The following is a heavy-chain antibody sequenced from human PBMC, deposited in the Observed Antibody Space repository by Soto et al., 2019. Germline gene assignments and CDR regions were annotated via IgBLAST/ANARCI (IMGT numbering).Heavy chain of an antibody. J-gene: IGHJ4*02. D-gene: IGHD3-10*01. CDR1: GFTFSSYS. CDR3: ARDSSVRGVIPFDY. CDR2: ISSSSSYI. V-gene: IGHV3-21*01. Sequence: EVQLVESGGGLVKPGGSLRLSCAASGFTFSSYSMNWVRQAPGKGLEWVSSISSSSSYIYYADSVKGRFTITRDNAKNSLYLQMNSPRAEDTAVYYCARDSSVRGVIPFDYWGQGTLVTVSS.